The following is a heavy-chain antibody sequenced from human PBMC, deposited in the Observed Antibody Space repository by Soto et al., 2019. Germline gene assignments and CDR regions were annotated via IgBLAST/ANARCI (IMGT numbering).Heavy chain of an antibody. D-gene: IGHD3-22*01. J-gene: IGHJ4*02. CDR2: IRSKAYGGTT. CDR3: TGAYYDSSGYFEPFDY. CDR1: GFTFGDYA. Sequence: GGSLRLSCTASGFTFGDYAMSWFRQAPGKGLEWVGFIRSKAYGGTTEYAASVKGRFTISRDDSKSIAYLQMNSLKTEDTAVYYCTGAYYDSSGYFEPFDYWGQGTLVTVSS. V-gene: IGHV3-49*03.